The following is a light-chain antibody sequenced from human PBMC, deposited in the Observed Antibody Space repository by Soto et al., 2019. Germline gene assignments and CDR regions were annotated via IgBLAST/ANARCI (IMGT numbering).Light chain of an antibody. V-gene: IGKV3-20*01. CDR1: TSLTAAY. J-gene: IGKJ3*01. Sequence: EIVLTQSPGTLSLSPGERATLSCRPSTSLTAAYLAWYQQRPGQGPRLLIYGASTRATGVPDRFSGSGSGTDFTLTISRLEPEDFAVYYCQQYGSSATFGPGTKVDI. CDR2: GAS. CDR3: QQYGSSAT.